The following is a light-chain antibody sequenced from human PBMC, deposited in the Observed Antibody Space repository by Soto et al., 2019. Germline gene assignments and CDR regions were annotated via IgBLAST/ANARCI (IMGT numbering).Light chain of an antibody. Sequence: VKTKSLDTLSVTPGERATLYCRASQSISSNLAWYLQKVGQAPRLLIYGASTRAPGIPARFSGSGSGTDVTLTISSLEPEDFAVYYCQQRTSGTPWTFGQVTKVDIK. V-gene: IGKV3D-15*01. CDR3: QQRTSGTPWT. CDR1: QSISSN. CDR2: GAS. J-gene: IGKJ1*01.